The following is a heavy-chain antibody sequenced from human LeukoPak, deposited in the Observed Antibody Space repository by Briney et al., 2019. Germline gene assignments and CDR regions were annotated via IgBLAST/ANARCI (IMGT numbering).Heavy chain of an antibody. D-gene: IGHD7-27*01. J-gene: IGHJ4*02. CDR2: IRKKGDRYTT. Sequence: PGGSLRLSCAASGFIFSDYFMDWVRQAPGKGLEWVGRIRKKGDRYTTEYVASVKGRFVISRDDSKNSLFLQMNSLRAKDTAMYYCVRDNWGTDYWGQGTLDTVSS. CDR3: VRDNWGTDY. CDR1: GFIFSDYF. V-gene: IGHV3-72*01.